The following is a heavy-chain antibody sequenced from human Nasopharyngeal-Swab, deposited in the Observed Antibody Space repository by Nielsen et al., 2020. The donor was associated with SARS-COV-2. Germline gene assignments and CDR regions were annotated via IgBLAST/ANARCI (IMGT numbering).Heavy chain of an antibody. D-gene: IGHD2-15*01. CDR1: GYTFTDYG. J-gene: IGHJ3*02. CDR2: LSAYNGNT. CDR3: ARERRGGYHDAFDI. V-gene: IGHV1-18*01. Sequence: ASVKVSCKASGYTFTDYGISWVRQAPGQGLEWMGWLSAYNGNTNYAQRVQGRVTMTTDTSTSTAYMELRSLRSDDTAGYYCARERRGGYHDAFDIWGQGTMVTVSS.